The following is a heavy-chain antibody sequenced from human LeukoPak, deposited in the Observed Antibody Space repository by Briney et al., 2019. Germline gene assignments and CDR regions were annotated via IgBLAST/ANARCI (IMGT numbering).Heavy chain of an antibody. D-gene: IGHD1-26*01. J-gene: IGHJ4*02. CDR2: IYHSGST. CDR3: ARSKGATFGY. Sequence: SETLSLTCAVSGGSISSSNWWSWVRQPPGKGLEWIGEIYHSGSTNYNPSLKSLVTILVDKSKNQFSLKLSSVTAADTAVYYCARSKGATFGYWGQGTLVTVSS. CDR1: GGSISSSNW. V-gene: IGHV4-4*02.